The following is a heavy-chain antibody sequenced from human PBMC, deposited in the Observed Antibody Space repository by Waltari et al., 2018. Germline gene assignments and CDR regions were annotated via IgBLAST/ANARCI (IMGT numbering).Heavy chain of an antibody. J-gene: IGHJ5*02. CDR2: FDAENGET. D-gene: IGHD2-15*01. CDR3: ATGRQDCSGGSCYLYNWFDP. V-gene: IGHV1-24*01. Sequence: QVQLVQSGAEVKKPGASVKVSCKVSGYTLTELSMHWVRQAPGKGLEWMGGFDAENGETIYEQKFQGRVTMTEDTSTDTAYMELSSLRSEDTAVYYCATGRQDCSGGSCYLYNWFDPWGQGTLVTVSS. CDR1: GYTLTELS.